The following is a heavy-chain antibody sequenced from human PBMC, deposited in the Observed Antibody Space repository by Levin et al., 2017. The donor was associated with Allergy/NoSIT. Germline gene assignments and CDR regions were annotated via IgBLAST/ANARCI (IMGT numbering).Heavy chain of an antibody. CDR3: ARNRIIVSGGNDYYYGMDV. D-gene: IGHD5/OR15-5a*01. Sequence: PSETLSLTCSVSGGSVSSGTYYWSWIRRPPGKGLEWIGYINYRGVTKYNPSLKSRVTISVDTSKNEFSLKVTSVTAADTAVYYCARNRIIVSGGNDYYYGMDVWGQGTTVTVFS. V-gene: IGHV4-61*01. CDR1: GGSVSSGTYY. CDR2: INYRGVT. J-gene: IGHJ6*02.